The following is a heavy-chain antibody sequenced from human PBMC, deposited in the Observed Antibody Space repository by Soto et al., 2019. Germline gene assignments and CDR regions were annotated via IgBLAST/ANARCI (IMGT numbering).Heavy chain of an antibody. CDR1: GGSISSYY. CDR2: IYYSGST. J-gene: IGHJ6*02. V-gene: IGHV4-59*01. D-gene: IGHD6-6*01. CDR3: ARDQSYLEYSSSSEPMYYYYGMDV. Sequence: KPSETLSLTCTVSGGSISSYYWSWIRQPPGKGLEWIGYIYYSGSTNYNPSLKSRVTISVDTSKNQFSLKLSSVTAADTAVYYCARDQSYLEYSSSSEPMYYYYGMDVWGQGTTVTVSS.